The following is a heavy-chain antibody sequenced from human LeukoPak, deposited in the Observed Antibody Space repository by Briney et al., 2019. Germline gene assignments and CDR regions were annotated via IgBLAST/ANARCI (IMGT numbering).Heavy chain of an antibody. D-gene: IGHD3-22*01. CDR2: IYYSGST. CDR1: GGSISSYY. J-gene: IGHJ3*02. Sequence: PSETLSLTCTVSGGSISSYYWSWIRQPPGKGLEWIGYIYYSGSTNYNPSLKSRVTISVDTSKNQFSLKLSSVTAADTAVYYCVGVPMNHDAFDIWGQGTMVTVSS. CDR3: VGVPMNHDAFDI. V-gene: IGHV4-59*01.